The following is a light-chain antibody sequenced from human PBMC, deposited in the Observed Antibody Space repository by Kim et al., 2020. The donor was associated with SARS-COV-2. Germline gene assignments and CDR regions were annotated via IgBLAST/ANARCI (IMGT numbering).Light chain of an antibody. J-gene: IGLJ3*02. Sequence: QPVLTQSYSASASLGSSVKLTCTLSSGHSSYIIAWHQQQPGKAPRYLIKLEGSGSYNKGSGVPDRFSGSSSGADRYLTISNLQSEDEADYYCETWDSNSWVFGGGTQLTVL. CDR2: LEGSGSY. V-gene: IGLV4-60*03. CDR3: ETWDSNSWV. CDR1: SGHSSYI.